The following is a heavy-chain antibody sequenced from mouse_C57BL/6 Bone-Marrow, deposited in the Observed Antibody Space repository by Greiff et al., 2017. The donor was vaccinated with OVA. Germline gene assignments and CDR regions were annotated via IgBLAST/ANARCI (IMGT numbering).Heavy chain of an antibody. Sequence: VQLQQPGAELVKPGASVKLSCKASGYTFTIYWMQWVKQRPGQGLEWIGEIDPSDSYTNYNQKFKGKATLTVDTSSSTAYMQLSSLTSEDSAVYYCALYPDYWGQGTSVTVSS. CDR3: ALYPDY. J-gene: IGHJ4*01. CDR2: IDPSDSYT. CDR1: GYTFTIYW. D-gene: IGHD2-12*01. V-gene: IGHV1-50*01.